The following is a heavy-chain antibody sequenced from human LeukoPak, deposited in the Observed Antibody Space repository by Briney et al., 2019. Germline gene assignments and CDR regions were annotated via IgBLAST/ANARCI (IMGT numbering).Heavy chain of an antibody. J-gene: IGHJ4*02. V-gene: IGHV4-34*08. CDR1: GGTLRGNY. Sequence: AETLSLTCAVYGGTLRGNYWSWVRQAPGKGLDWIDKIYHSGSTNYIPSLKCRFTISVDTSKNQFSLKLSSVTAADTAVYYCAVSYASTGSTGYWGQGTLVTVSS. D-gene: IGHD3-22*01. CDR2: IYHSGST. CDR3: AVSYASTGSTGY.